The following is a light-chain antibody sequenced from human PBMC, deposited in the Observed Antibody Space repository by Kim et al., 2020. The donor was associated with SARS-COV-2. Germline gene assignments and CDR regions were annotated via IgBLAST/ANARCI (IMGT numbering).Light chain of an antibody. V-gene: IGLV3-27*01. Sequence: VSVSPGQTARITCSGDVLAKKYARWFQQKPGQAPVLVIYKDRERPSGIPERFSGSSSGTTVTLTISGAQVEDEADYYCYSAADNPIFGGGTQLTVL. CDR2: KDR. CDR1: VLAKKY. J-gene: IGLJ2*01. CDR3: YSAADNPI.